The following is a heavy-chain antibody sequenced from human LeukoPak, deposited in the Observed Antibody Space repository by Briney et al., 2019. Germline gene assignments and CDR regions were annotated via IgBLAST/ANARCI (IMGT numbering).Heavy chain of an antibody. Sequence: GGSLRLSCAASGFTFSSYSMNWVRQAPGKGLEWVSSISSSSSYIYYADSVKGRFTISRDNAKNSLYLQMNSLRAEDTAVYYCAREGHLGKYFDLWGRGTQVTVSS. D-gene: IGHD3-16*01. CDR2: ISSSSSYI. V-gene: IGHV3-21*01. J-gene: IGHJ2*01. CDR3: AREGHLGKYFDL. CDR1: GFTFSSYS.